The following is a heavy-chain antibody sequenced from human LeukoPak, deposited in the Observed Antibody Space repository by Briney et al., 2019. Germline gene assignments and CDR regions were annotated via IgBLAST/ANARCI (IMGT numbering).Heavy chain of an antibody. V-gene: IGHV1-3*01. CDR3: ARARSPSSGYLLRDHNWFDP. CDR2: INGGLENT. J-gene: IGHJ5*02. D-gene: IGHD3-22*01. CDR1: GYTFTNYA. Sequence: ASVKVSCKASGYTFTNYAIHWVRQAPGQRLEWMGQINGGLENTKYSQTFQGRVTITTDESTSTAYMELSSLRSEDTAVYYCARARSPSSGYLLRDHNWFDPWGQGTLVTVSS.